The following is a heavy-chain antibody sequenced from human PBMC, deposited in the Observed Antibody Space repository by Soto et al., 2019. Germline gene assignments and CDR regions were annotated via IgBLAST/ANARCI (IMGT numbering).Heavy chain of an antibody. CDR1: GGSISSYY. CDR3: AREGDSSGWTGRYYYYYGMDV. D-gene: IGHD6-19*01. V-gene: IGHV4-59*01. J-gene: IGHJ6*02. CDR2: IYYSGST. Sequence: QVQLQESGPGLVKPSETLSLTCTVSGGSISSYYWSWIRQPPGKGLEWIGYIYYSGSTNYNPSLKSRVTISVDTSKNQFSLKLSSVTAADTAVYYCAREGDSSGWTGRYYYYYGMDVWGQGTTVTVSS.